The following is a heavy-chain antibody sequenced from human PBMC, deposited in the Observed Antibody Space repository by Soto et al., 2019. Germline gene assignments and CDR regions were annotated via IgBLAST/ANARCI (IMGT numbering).Heavy chain of an antibody. CDR1: GFSFSNYC. D-gene: IGHD3-22*01. Sequence: QVQLAESGGGVAQPGKSLRLSCAASGFSFSNYCMHWVRQAPGKGLEWVAVISYDGRNVYYADSVKGRFTISRDNSKKTLYLQMSNLRAEDTAVYCCAKYGYYVGTGYYANVDSWGQRTLVVVAS. CDR3: AKYGYYVGTGYYANVDS. J-gene: IGHJ4*02. CDR2: ISYDGRNV. V-gene: IGHV3-30*18.